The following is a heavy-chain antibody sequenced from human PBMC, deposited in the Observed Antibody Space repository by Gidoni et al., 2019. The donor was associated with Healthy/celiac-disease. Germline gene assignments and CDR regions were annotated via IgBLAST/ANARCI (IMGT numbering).Heavy chain of an antibody. CDR2: ISSSSSYI. V-gene: IGHV3-21*01. CDR1: GFTFSSYS. D-gene: IGHD6-19*01. J-gene: IGHJ4*02. CDR3: ARVESGWYSV. Sequence: EVQLVESGGGPVKPGGYLRPSCAASGFTFSSYSMNRVRQAPGKGLEGVSSISSSSSYIYYADSVKGRFTISRDNAKNSLYLQMNSLRAEDTAVYYCARVESGWYSVWGQGTLVTVSS.